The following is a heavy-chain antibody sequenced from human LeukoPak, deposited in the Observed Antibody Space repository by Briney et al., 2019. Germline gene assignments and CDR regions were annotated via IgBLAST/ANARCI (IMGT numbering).Heavy chain of an antibody. CDR1: GFSFSSSA. J-gene: IGHJ4*02. D-gene: IGHD3-10*01. V-gene: IGHV1-58*02. Sequence: TSVKVSCKASGFSFSSSAIQWGGQARGQRLELIGWIGVGRGNTNYAQKFQDRVTITTDMSTSAAYMELSSLRSEDTAVYYCAAARHNASGTHMGSYWGQGALVTVSS. CDR2: IGVGRGNT. CDR3: AAARHNASGTHMGSY.